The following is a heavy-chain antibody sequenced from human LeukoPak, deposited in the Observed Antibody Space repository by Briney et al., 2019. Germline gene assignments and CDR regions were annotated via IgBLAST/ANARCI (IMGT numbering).Heavy chain of an antibody. CDR3: ARDAYGGNLADWYFDL. Sequence: NTSQTLSLTCTVSGGSINSGTNYWSWIRQPAGKGLEWIGRVYTSGSTSYNPSFKSRATISLDTSKNQFSLKLSSVTAADTAVYYCARDAYGGNLADWYFDLWGRGTLVTVSS. D-gene: IGHD4-23*01. J-gene: IGHJ2*01. CDR1: GGSINSGTNY. V-gene: IGHV4-61*02. CDR2: VYTSGST.